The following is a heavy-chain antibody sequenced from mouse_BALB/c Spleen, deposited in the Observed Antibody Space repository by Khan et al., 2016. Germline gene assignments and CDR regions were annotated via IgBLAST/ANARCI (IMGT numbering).Heavy chain of an antibody. CDR3: AREGDAGGAWFAY. CDR1: GFDFSRYW. J-gene: IGHJ3*01. V-gene: IGHV4-1*02. CDR2: INPDSSTI. Sequence: EVKLLESGGGLVQPGGSLKLSCAASGFDFSRYWMNWVRQAPGKGLEWIGEINPDSSTINYTPSLKDNFIISRDNAKNTLYLQMSKVRSEDTALYYCAREGDAGGAWFAYWGQGTLVTVSA.